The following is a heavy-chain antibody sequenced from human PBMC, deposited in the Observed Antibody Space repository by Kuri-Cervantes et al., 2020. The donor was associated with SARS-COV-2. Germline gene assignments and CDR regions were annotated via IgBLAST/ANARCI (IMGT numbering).Heavy chain of an antibody. CDR2: ISSSSSTI. Sequence: GESLKISCVASGFTFSIYALHWVRQAPGKGLEWVSYISSSSSTIYYADSVKGRSTISRDNAKNSLYLLMNSLRAEDTAVYYCAELDLWPVDYWGQGTLVTVSS. CDR3: AELDLWPVDY. D-gene: IGHD1-1*01. J-gene: IGHJ4*02. CDR1: GFTFSIYA. V-gene: IGHV3-48*01.